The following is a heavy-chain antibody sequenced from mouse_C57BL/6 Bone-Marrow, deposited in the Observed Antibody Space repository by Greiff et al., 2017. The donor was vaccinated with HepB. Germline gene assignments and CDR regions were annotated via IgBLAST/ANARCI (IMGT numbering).Heavy chain of an antibody. V-gene: IGHV1-59*01. J-gene: IGHJ2*01. CDR2: IDPSDSYT. D-gene: IGHD2-4*01. CDR3: ARAGGDYDAIDY. CDR1: GYTFTSYW. Sequence: QVQPQQPGAELVRPGTSVKLSCKASGYTFTSYWMHWVKQRPGQGLEWIGVIDPSDSYTNYNQKFKGKATLTVDTSSSTAYMQLSSLTSEDSAVYYCARAGGDYDAIDYWGQGTTLTVSS.